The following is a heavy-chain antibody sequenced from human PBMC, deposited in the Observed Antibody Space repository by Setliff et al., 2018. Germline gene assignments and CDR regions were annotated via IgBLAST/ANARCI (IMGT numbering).Heavy chain of an antibody. CDR2: MNPNNGNT. CDR1: GYTFTSYG. J-gene: IGHJ6*02. Sequence: ASVKVSCKASGYTFTSYGISWVRQATGQGLEWMGGMNPNNGNTGYAQKFQGRVTITTDESTSTAYMELSSLRSEDTAVYYCARTRGLDVWGQGTTVTVSS. CDR3: ARTRGLDV. V-gene: IGHV1-8*03.